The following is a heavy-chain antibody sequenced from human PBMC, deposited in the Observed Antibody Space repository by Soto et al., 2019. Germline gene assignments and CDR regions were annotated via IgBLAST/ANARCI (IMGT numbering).Heavy chain of an antibody. V-gene: IGHV4-39*01. CDR1: GGSISSSSYY. D-gene: IGHD4-17*01. Sequence: KPSETLSLTCTVSGGSISSSSYYWGWIRQPPGKGLEWIGSIYYSGSTYYNPSLKSRVTISVDTSKNQFSLKLSSVTAADTAVYYCARLGATVTLGRYGMDVWGQGPTVTVSS. J-gene: IGHJ6*02. CDR2: IYYSGST. CDR3: ARLGATVTLGRYGMDV.